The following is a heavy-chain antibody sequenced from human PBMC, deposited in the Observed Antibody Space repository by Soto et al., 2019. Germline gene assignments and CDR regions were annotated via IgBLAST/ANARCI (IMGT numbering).Heavy chain of an antibody. Sequence: GGSLRLSCAASGFTFSDYYMTWIRQAPGKGLEWVSYISSSGSPIYYADSVKGRFTISRENAKNSLYLQMNSLRAEDTAVYYCARDRYSYYDFWSGSRPYYYYDMDVWGQGTTVTVSS. CDR1: GFTFSDYY. V-gene: IGHV3-11*04. CDR3: ARDRYSYYDFWSGSRPYYYYDMDV. CDR2: ISSSGSPI. J-gene: IGHJ6*02. D-gene: IGHD3-3*01.